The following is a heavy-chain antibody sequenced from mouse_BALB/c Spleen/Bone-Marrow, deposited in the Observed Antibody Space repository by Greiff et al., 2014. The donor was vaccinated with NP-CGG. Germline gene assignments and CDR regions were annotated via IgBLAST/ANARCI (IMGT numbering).Heavy chain of an antibody. CDR1: GFSLTSYG. J-gene: IGHJ4*01. Sequence: VKLVESGPGPVAPSQSLSITCTVSGFSLTSYGVHWVRQPPGKGLEWLGVIWAGGSTNYNSALMSRLSISKDNSKSQVFLKMNSLQTDDTAIYYCARITTATGAMDYWGQGTSLTVSS. V-gene: IGHV2-9*02. D-gene: IGHD1-2*01. CDR3: ARITTATGAMDY. CDR2: IWAGGST.